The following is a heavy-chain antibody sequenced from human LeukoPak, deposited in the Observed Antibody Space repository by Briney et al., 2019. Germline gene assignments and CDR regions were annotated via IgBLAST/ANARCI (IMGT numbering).Heavy chain of an antibody. J-gene: IGHJ3*02. CDR3: AREGAYCGGDCYPDAFDI. CDR2: IYTSGST. V-gene: IGHV4-61*02. CDR1: GGSLSSGSYY. D-gene: IGHD2-21*01. Sequence: SETLSLTCTVSGGSLSSGSYYWSWIRQPAGKGLEWIGRIYTSGSTNYNPSLKSRVTISVDTSKNQFSLKLSSVTAADTAVYYCAREGAYCGGDCYPDAFDIWGQGTMVAVSS.